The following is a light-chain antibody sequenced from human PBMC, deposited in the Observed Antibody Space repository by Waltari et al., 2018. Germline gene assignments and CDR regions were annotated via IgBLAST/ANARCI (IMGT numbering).Light chain of an antibody. J-gene: IGLJ3*02. V-gene: IGLV2-23*02. CDR2: EVT. CDR1: SSHVGSYNI. CDR3: SSYGSINTWL. Sequence: QSALTQAASVSGSPRQSITISCTGTSSHVGSYNIVSWYLQHPGKAPKLIISEVTKRPSGVSNRFSGSKSGNTASLTISGLQAEDEADYFCSSYGSINTWLFGGGTKLTVL.